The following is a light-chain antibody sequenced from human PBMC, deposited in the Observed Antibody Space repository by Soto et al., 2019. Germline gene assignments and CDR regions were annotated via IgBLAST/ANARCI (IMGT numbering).Light chain of an antibody. CDR1: SSNIGAGYD. J-gene: IGLJ1*01. CDR3: QSYDSSLSGYV. V-gene: IGLV1-40*01. CDR2: GNS. Sequence: QSVLTQPPSVSGAPGQRVTISCTGSSSNIGAGYDVHWYQQLPGTAPKLLIYGNSNRPSGVPDRFSGSKSGTSASLDITGLQAEDEADYYCQSYDSSLSGYVFGTWPKLTVL.